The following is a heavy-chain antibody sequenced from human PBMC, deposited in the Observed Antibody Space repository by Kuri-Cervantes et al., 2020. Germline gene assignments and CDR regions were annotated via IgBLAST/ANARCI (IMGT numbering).Heavy chain of an antibody. V-gene: IGHV1-69*06. CDR1: GGTFSSYA. J-gene: IGHJ6*03. CDR3: ARVRHEGFYYYYYMDV. Sequence: SVKVSCKASGGTFSSYAISWVRQAPGQGLEWMGGIIPIFGTANYAQKFQGRVTITADKSTSTAYMELSSLRSKDTAVYYCARVRHEGFYYYYYMDVWGKGTTVTVSS. CDR2: IIPIFGTA.